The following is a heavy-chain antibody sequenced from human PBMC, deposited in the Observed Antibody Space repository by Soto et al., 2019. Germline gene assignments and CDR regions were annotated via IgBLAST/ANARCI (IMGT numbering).Heavy chain of an antibody. CDR2: IYPGDSDT. CDR1: GNSFTSYL. CDR3: ARRFTPGIAVAGDAFDI. Sequence: GESLQISCEGSGNSFTSYLIGWVRQMPGKGLEWMGIIYPGDSDTRYSPSFQGQVTISADKSISTAYLQWSSLKASDTAMYYCARRFTPGIAVAGDAFDIWGQGTMVTVSS. V-gene: IGHV5-51*01. J-gene: IGHJ3*02. D-gene: IGHD6-19*01.